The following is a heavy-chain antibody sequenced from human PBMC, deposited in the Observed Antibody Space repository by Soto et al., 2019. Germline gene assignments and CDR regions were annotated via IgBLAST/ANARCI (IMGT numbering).Heavy chain of an antibody. V-gene: IGHV1-2*04. CDR2: INPNSGGT. CDR1: GYTFTGYY. J-gene: IGHJ6*02. D-gene: IGHD6-13*01. CDR3: ARDHSSRWYGTDYYYGMDV. Sequence: ASVKVSCKASGYTFTGYYMHWVRQAPGQGLEWMGWINPNSGGTNYAQKFQGWVTMTRDTSISTAYMELSRLRSDDTAVYYCARDHSSRWYGTDYYYGMDVWGQGTTVTVYS.